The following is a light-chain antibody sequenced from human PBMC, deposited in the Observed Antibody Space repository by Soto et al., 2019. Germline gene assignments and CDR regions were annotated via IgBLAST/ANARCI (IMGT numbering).Light chain of an antibody. Sequence: IVLTQSPVTLAVSPGESAVLSCRASQSVSTSLAWYQHKPGQAPRLFIYDASKRAPGIPARFTGSGSGTDFTLNISSLEPEDSAIYYCQVRDVWPSFGQGTKVDIK. V-gene: IGKV3-11*01. CDR2: DAS. J-gene: IGKJ1*01. CDR3: QVRDVWPS. CDR1: QSVSTS.